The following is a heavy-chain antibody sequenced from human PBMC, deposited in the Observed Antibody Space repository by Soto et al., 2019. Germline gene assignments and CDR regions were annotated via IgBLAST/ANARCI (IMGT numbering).Heavy chain of an antibody. J-gene: IGHJ4*02. V-gene: IGHV3-23*01. CDR1: GFTFSSYA. D-gene: IGHD1-26*01. Sequence: HPGGSLRLSCAASGFTFSSYAMSWVRQAPGKGLEWVSAISGSGGSTYYADSVKGRFTISRDNSKNTLYLQMNSLRAEDTAVYYCAKVLVKWELRWYFDYWGQGTLVTVSS. CDR2: ISGSGGST. CDR3: AKVLVKWELRWYFDY.